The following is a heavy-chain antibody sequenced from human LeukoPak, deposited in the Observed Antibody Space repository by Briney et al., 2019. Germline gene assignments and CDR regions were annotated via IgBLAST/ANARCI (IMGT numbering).Heavy chain of an antibody. CDR2: IKQDGSAK. J-gene: IGHJ3*02. Sequence: GGSLRLSCAASGFTFSTYWMNLVRQAPGKGLEWVANIKQDGSAKSYVDSVKGRFTISRDNAKNSLFLQMNSLRAEDTAVYYCAKSSQGAFDMWGQGTMVTVSS. V-gene: IGHV3-7*02. D-gene: IGHD2-15*01. CDR3: AKSSQGAFDM. CDR1: GFTFSTYW.